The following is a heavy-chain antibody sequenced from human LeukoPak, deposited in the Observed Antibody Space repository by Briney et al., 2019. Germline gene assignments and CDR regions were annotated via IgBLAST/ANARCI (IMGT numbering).Heavy chain of an antibody. Sequence: SVKVSWKASGGTFSSYAISWVRQAPGQGLEWMGGIIPIFGTANYAQKFQGRVTITADKSTSTAYMELSSLRSEDTAVYYCAREYYYGSGKSATFFDYWGQGTLVTVSS. CDR3: AREYYYGSGKSATFFDY. V-gene: IGHV1-69*06. CDR1: GGTFSSYA. D-gene: IGHD3-10*01. CDR2: IIPIFGTA. J-gene: IGHJ4*02.